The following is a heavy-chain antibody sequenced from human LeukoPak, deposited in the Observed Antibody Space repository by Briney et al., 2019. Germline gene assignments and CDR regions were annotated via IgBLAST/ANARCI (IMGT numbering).Heavy chain of an antibody. CDR3: ARGGGYCSGGSCYDDY. CDR1: GGSFSGYY. J-gene: IGHJ4*02. CDR2: VNHSGST. Sequence: SETLSLTCAVYGGSFSGYYWSWIRQPPGKGLEWIGEVNHSGSTNHNPSLKSRVTISVGTSKNQFSLKLSSVTAADTAVYYCARGGGYCSGGSCYDDYWGQGTLVTVSS. V-gene: IGHV4-34*01. D-gene: IGHD2-15*01.